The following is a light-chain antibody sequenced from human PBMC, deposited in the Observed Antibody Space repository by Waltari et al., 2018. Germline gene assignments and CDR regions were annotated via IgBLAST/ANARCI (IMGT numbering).Light chain of an antibody. Sequence: EIVLRQSPGTLSLSPGDRAILSCRASQSVSKYLAWYQQKPGQAPRLLIFGASCRATGIPDRFSGSGSGTDLSLTISRVEPEDFAVYYCQQYVSLPATFGQGTKVEIE. V-gene: IGKV3-20*01. CDR3: QQYVSLPAT. J-gene: IGKJ1*01. CDR2: GAS. CDR1: QSVSKY.